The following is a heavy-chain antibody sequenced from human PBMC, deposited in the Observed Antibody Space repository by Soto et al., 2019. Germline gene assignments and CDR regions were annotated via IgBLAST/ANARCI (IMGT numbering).Heavy chain of an antibody. CDR1: GFTFSSYS. V-gene: IGHV3-21*01. J-gene: IGHJ4*02. D-gene: IGHD3-10*01. Sequence: GGSLRLSCAASGFTFSSYSMNWVRQAPGKGLEWVSSISSSSSYIYYANSVKGRFPIPRDNAKNSLYLQMNSLRAEDTAVYYCARSPLLWFGDAYYFDYWGQGTLVTVSS. CDR3: ARSPLLWFGDAYYFDY. CDR2: ISSSSSYI.